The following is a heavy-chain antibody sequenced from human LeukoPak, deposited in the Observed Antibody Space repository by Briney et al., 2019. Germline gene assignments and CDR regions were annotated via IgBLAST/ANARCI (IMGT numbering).Heavy chain of an antibody. D-gene: IGHD6-6*01. Sequence: SETLSLTCTVSGGSICSYYWSWIRQPPGKGLEWIGYIYTGGNTNYNPSLKSRVTISVDTSKNQFSLKLTSVTAADMAVYYCARRSYSSSSFYFDYWGQGTLVTVSS. CDR3: ARRSYSSSSFYFDY. CDR1: GGSICSYY. J-gene: IGHJ4*02. V-gene: IGHV4-4*09. CDR2: IYTGGNT.